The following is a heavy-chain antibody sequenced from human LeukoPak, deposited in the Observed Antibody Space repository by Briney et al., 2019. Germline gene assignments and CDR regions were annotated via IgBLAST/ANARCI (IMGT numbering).Heavy chain of an antibody. CDR1: GFAFSSFA. J-gene: IGHJ4*02. CDR3: AKGVYGDHPHYSDY. V-gene: IGHV3-23*01. CDR2: ISGDATTT. Sequence: PGGSLRLSCAASGFAFSSFAMNWVRQAPGKGLRWVSAISGDATTTYYPDSLTGRFTISRDNSRNTLYLQMNSLRADDTAVYYCAKGVYGDHPHYSDYWGQGTLVIVSS. D-gene: IGHD4-17*01.